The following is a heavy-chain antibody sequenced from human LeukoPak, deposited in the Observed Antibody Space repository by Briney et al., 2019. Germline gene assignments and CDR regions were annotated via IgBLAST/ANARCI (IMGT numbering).Heavy chain of an antibody. V-gene: IGHV3-30*02. CDR1: GFTFTNYG. D-gene: IGHD3-22*01. CDR3: AKGLYYKDRSGYPA. CDR2: IGYDGSNK. J-gene: IGHJ5*02. Sequence: PGGSLRLSCAASGFTFTNYGMHWARQAPGKGLEWVAFIGYDGSNKYYADSVKGRLTVSRDKSKNTLYLQMNSLRTEDTAVYYCAKGLYYKDRSGYPAWGQGTLVTISS.